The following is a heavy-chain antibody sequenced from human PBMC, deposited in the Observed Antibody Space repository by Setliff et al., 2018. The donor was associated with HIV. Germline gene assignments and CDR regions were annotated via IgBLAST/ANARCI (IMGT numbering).Heavy chain of an antibody. V-gene: IGHV1-18*01. J-gene: IGHJ4*02. CDR1: GYTFSTYD. CDR3: ARNAAGATSYYDSSGYSDLDY. Sequence: GASVKVSCKASGYTFSTYDITWVRQAPGQGLEWMGWISAYNGNTNYAQKLQGRVTMTTDTSTSTAYMELRSLISDDTAVYYCARNAAGATSYYDSSGYSDLDYWGQGTLVTVSS. CDR2: ISAYNGNT. D-gene: IGHD3-22*01.